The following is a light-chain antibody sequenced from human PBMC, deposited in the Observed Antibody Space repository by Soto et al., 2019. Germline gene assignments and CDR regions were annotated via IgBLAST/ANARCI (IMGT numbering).Light chain of an antibody. J-gene: IGKJ5*01. V-gene: IGKV3-15*01. CDR2: GAS. CDR1: QSVSSN. Sequence: EVVLTQSPVTLSLSPGERATLSCRASQSVSSNLVWYQQKPGQAPRLLIYGASTRATGIPARFSGSGSGTEFTLTIISLQSEDRAVYYCQQYNKWPPITFGQGTRLEIK. CDR3: QQYNKWPPIT.